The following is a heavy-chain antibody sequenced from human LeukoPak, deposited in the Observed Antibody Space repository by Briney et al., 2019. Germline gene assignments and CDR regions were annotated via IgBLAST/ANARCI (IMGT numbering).Heavy chain of an antibody. Sequence: PSETLSLTCSVSGXSITDYYWSWIRQPPGKGLEWIGNIYYSGTTNYNPSLVSRVSISADTSKNQFSLKLSSVTAADTAMYYCARDTAVALWGQGTLVTVSS. D-gene: IGHD4-23*01. CDR3: ARDTAVAL. CDR2: IYYSGTT. V-gene: IGHV4-59*01. CDR1: GXSITDYY. J-gene: IGHJ4*02.